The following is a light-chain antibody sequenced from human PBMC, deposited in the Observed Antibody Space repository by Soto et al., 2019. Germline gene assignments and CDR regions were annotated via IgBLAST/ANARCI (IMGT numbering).Light chain of an antibody. CDR2: LNSDGSH. CDR3: QSWGSGIVV. Sequence: QPVLTQSPSASASLGASVKLTCTLSSGHSNYAIAWHQQQSEKGPRYLMKLNSDGSHSKGDGIPDRFSGSSSGAERYLTISSFQAEDEADYYCQSWGSGIVVFAGGTKLTVL. CDR1: SGHSNYA. V-gene: IGLV4-69*01. J-gene: IGLJ2*01.